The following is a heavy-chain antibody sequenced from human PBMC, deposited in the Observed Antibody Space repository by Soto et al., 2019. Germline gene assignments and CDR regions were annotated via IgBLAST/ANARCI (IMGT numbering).Heavy chain of an antibody. V-gene: IGHV4-59*01. CDR3: ARGLYYYDSSGYYYAPSDWYFDL. J-gene: IGHJ2*01. CDR2: IYYSGST. D-gene: IGHD3-22*01. Sequence: QVQLQESGPGLVKPSETLSLTCTVSGGSISSYYWSWIRQPPGKGLEWIGYIYYSGSTNYNPSLKGRVTISVDTSKNQFSLKLSSVTAADTAVYYCARGLYYYDSSGYYYAPSDWYFDLWGRGTLVTVSS. CDR1: GGSISSYY.